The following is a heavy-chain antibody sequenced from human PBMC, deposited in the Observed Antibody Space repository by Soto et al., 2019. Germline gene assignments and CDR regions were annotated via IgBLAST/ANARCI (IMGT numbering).Heavy chain of an antibody. V-gene: IGHV3-30-3*01. J-gene: IGHJ5*02. CDR1: GFTFSSYA. D-gene: IGHD2-15*01. Sequence: GGSLRLSCAASGFTFSSYAMHWVRQAPGKGLEWVAVIRYNASHINYADPVKGRFTISRDNAKKSLYLQMNSLRAEDTAVYYCARGYTGYCSGGTCYWFDPWGQGTLVTVSS. CDR2: IRYNASHI. CDR3: ARGYTGYCSGGTCYWFDP.